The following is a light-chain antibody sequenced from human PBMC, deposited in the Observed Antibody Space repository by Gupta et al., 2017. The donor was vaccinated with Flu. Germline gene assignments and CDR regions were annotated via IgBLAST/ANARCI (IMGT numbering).Light chain of an antibody. CDR1: QTIGSD. J-gene: IGKJ2*01. V-gene: IGKV1-39*01. CDR3: QETFSGLSN. CDR2: GAS. Sequence: DIKMTQSPSSLSASVGDRVTFTCRASQTIGSDLTWYQQKPGKAPKVLVYGASILHTGVPSRFSGDGSGTDFTLTISSLQPDDFASYYCQETFSGLSNFGQWTKLEIK.